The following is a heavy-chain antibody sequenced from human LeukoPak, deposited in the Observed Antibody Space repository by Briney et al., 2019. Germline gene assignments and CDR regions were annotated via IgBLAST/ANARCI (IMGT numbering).Heavy chain of an antibody. CDR3: ARGGTAMVTSFDY. CDR1: GFSFSFSA. CDR2: INDNAINK. D-gene: IGHD5-18*01. V-gene: IGHV3-23*01. J-gene: IGHJ4*02. Sequence: GGSLRLSCAASGFSFSFSAMTWVRQAPGTGLEWVSTINDNAINKYYADSVKGRFTISRDNSKHTLYLQMNSLRAEDTAVYYCARGGTAMVTSFDYWGQGTLVTVSS.